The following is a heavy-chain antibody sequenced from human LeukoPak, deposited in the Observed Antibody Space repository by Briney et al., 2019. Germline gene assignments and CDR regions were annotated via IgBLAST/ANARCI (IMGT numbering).Heavy chain of an antibody. CDR1: GYTFNGFY. Sequence: ASVTVSCKTSGYTFNGFYLHWVRQAPGQGLEWMGWINPNSGGTNYAQKFQGRVTMTRDTSISTAYMELSRLRSDDTAVYYCARRGQGYDSSGYYVAWGQGTLVTVSS. V-gene: IGHV1-2*02. CDR2: INPNSGGT. CDR3: ARRGQGYDSSGYYVA. D-gene: IGHD3-22*01. J-gene: IGHJ4*02.